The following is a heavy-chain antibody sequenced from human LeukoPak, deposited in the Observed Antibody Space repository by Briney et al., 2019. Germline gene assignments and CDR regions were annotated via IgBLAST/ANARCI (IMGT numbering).Heavy chain of an antibody. Sequence: PGGSLRLSCAASGFTVSSNYMSWVRQAPGKGLEWVSIIYSGGSTFYADSVKGRFTISRDNAKNSLCLQMNSLRAEDTSVYYCARDIFTVAGAVDYWGQGTLVTVSS. J-gene: IGHJ4*02. CDR2: IYSGGST. V-gene: IGHV3-53*01. D-gene: IGHD6-19*01. CDR3: ARDIFTVAGAVDY. CDR1: GFTVSSNY.